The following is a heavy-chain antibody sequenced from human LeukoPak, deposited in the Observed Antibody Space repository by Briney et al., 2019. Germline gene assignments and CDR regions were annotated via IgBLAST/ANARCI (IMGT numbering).Heavy chain of an antibody. J-gene: IGHJ1*01. Sequence: GGSLRLSCAASGFTFSSYSLTWVRQAPWKGLEWLSYISSSGTTIYYEDSVKGRFTISRDNAKNSLYLQMNSLRAEDTAVYYCARDILTGSQSRYQHWGQGTLVTVSS. V-gene: IGHV3-48*04. CDR2: ISSSGTTI. CDR1: GFTFSSYS. CDR3: ARDILTGSQSRYQH. D-gene: IGHD3-9*01.